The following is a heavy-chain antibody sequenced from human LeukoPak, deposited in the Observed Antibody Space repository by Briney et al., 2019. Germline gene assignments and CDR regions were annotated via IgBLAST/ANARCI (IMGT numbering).Heavy chain of an antibody. CDR2: ISGSGGST. V-gene: IGHV3-23*01. CDR3: AKATSMVRGVYFDY. J-gene: IGHJ4*02. CDR1: GFTFSSYA. Sequence: GGSLRLSCAASGFTFSSYAMSWVRQAPGKGLEWVSAISGSGGSTYYADSVKGRFTISRDNSKNALYLQMNSLRAEDTAVYYCAKATSMVRGVYFDYWGQGTLVTVSS. D-gene: IGHD3-10*01.